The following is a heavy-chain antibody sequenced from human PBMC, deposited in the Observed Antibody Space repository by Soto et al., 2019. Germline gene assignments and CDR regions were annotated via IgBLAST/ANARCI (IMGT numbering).Heavy chain of an antibody. CDR3: ARTLWFGESHQDV. CDR2: ISAYNGNT. Sequence: TSVKVSCKDSGYTFTSYGISWVRQAPGQGLEWMGWISAYNGNTNYAQKLQGRVTMTTDTSTSTAYMELRSLRSDDTAVYYCARTLWFGESHQDVWGKGTTVTVSS. J-gene: IGHJ6*04. CDR1: GYTFTSYG. D-gene: IGHD3-10*01. V-gene: IGHV1-18*01.